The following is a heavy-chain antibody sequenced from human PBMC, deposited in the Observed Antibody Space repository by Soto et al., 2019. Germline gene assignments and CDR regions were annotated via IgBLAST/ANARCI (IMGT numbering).Heavy chain of an antibody. CDR3: AKDSRVTMVRGVIIPPGY. J-gene: IGHJ4*02. Sequence: GGSLRLSCVASGFTFSNYAMSWVRQATGKGLEWVSAISGSDGSTYYADSVKGRFTISRDNSKNTLYLQMNSLRAEDTAVYYCAKDSRVTMVRGVIIPPGYWGQGTLVTVSS. CDR2: ISGSDGST. V-gene: IGHV3-23*01. CDR1: GFTFSNYA. D-gene: IGHD3-10*01.